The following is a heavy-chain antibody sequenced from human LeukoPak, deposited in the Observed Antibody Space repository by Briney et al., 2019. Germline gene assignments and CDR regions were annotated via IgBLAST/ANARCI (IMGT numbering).Heavy chain of an antibody. V-gene: IGHV3-74*01. J-gene: IGHJ3*02. D-gene: IGHD1/OR15-1a*01. CDR1: EFTISRYW. CDR2: INNDGSTT. CDR3: ARGWNTTPRSGFDI. Sequence: GGSLRLSCAASEFTISRYWMHWVRQAPGKGLVWVSNINNDGSTTTYADSVKGRFTISRDNVKNTLLLQMNSLGAEDTALYYCARGWNTTPRSGFDIWGLGTMVTVSS.